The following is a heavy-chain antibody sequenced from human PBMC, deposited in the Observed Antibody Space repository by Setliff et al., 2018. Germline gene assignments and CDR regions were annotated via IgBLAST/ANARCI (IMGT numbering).Heavy chain of an antibody. CDR3: ATNSGGNTIDAFDI. CDR2: INAGNGNT. Sequence: ASVKVSCKASGYTFTSYAMHWVRQAPGQRLEWMGWINAGNGNTKYSQKFQGRVTMTEDTSTDTAYMELSSLRSEDTAVYYCATNSGGNTIDAFDIWGQGTMVTVSS. D-gene: IGHD2-15*01. J-gene: IGHJ3*02. V-gene: IGHV1-3*01. CDR1: GYTFTSYA.